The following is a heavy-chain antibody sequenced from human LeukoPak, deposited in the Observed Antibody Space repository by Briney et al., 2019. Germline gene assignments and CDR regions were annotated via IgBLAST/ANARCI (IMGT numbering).Heavy chain of an antibody. V-gene: IGHV1-18*01. CDR2: ISAYNGNT. CDR3: ARRTIFGVEADAFDI. J-gene: IGHJ3*02. D-gene: IGHD3-3*01. Sequence: ASVKVSCKASGYTFTSYGISWVRQAPGQGLEWMGWISAYNGNTNYAQKLQGRVTMTTDTSTSTAYMEPRSLRSDDTAVYYCARRTIFGVEADAFDIWGQGTMVTVSS. CDR1: GYTFTSYG.